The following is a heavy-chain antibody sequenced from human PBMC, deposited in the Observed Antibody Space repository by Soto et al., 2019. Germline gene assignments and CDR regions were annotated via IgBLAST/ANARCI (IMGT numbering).Heavy chain of an antibody. D-gene: IGHD6-13*01. CDR2: ISYDGSNK. Sequence: TGGSLRLSWAASGFTFSSYGMHWVRQAPGKGLEWVAVISYDGSNKYYADSVKGRFTISRDNSKNTLYLQMNSLRAEDTAVYYCAKDRAAAEDYWGQGTLVTVSS. CDR3: AKDRAAAEDY. CDR1: GFTFSSYG. J-gene: IGHJ4*02. V-gene: IGHV3-30*18.